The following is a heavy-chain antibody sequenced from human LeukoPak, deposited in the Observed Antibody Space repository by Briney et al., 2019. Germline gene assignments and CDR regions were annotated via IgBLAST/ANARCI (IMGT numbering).Heavy chain of an antibody. V-gene: IGHV3-30*18. J-gene: IGHJ4*02. CDR3: AKADFDY. Sequence: GRSLRLSCAASGFTFTIYGMHWVRQAPGKGLEWVAVISYDGSNKYYADSVKGRFTISRDNSKNTLYLQMNSLITEDTAVYYCAKADFDYWGQGTLVTVSS. CDR1: GFTFTIYG. CDR2: ISYDGSNK.